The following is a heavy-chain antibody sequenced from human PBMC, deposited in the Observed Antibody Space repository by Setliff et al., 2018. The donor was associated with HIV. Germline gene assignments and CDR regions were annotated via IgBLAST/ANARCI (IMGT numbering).Heavy chain of an antibody. V-gene: IGHV1-69*13. CDR1: GGTFSSYA. D-gene: IGHD6-19*01. CDR3: ARSSGWYDSGRW. J-gene: IGHJ4*02. CDR2: IIPIFGTA. Sequence: ASVKVXXXASGGTFSSYAISWVRQAPGQGLEWMGGIIPIFGTANYAQKFQGRXXXTADESTSTAYMELSSLRSEDTAVSYCARSSGWYDSGRWWGQGTLVTVSS.